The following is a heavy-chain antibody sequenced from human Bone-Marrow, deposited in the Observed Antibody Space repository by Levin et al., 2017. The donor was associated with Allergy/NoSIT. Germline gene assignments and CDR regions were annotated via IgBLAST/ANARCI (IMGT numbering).Heavy chain of an antibody. V-gene: IGHV3-33*07. D-gene: IGHD1-1*01. J-gene: IGHJ4*02. CDR2: IWYDGSNK. Sequence: GESLKISCATSGFTFSRHGFYWVRQAPGKGLEWVALIWYDGSNKYYADSVKGRFTVSRDDSKNTLYLQMNSLRVEDTAVYYCARDEGRQQLEDWGQGTLVTVSS. CDR3: ARDEGRQQLED. CDR1: GFTFSRHG.